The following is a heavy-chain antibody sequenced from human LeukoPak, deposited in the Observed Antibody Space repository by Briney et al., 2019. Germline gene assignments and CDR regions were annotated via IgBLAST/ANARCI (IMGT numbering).Heavy chain of an antibody. J-gene: IGHJ3*02. CDR1: GGSISSSSYY. CDR3: AREATFGGATRSGDDI. V-gene: IGHV4-39*07. Sequence: KPSETLSLTCTVPGGSISSSSYYRGWIRQPPRKGLEWIGSIYYSGSTYYNPPLKSQVTISVDTSKNQFSLKLSSVTAADTAVYYCAREATFGGATRSGDDIWGQGTMVTVSS. CDR2: IYYSGST. D-gene: IGHD3-16*01.